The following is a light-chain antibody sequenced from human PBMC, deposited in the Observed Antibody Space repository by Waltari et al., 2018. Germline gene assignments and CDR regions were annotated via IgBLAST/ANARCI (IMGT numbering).Light chain of an antibody. V-gene: IGKV3-15*01. CDR1: QSVSSN. Sequence: EIVMTQSPVTLSVSPGERATLSCRASQSVSSNLAWYQQRPCQAPRLLIYGASTRATGVPARLSGSGSGTEFTLTISSLQSEDFAVYYCQQHNNWPYTFGQGTTVEI. CDR2: GAS. J-gene: IGKJ2*01. CDR3: QQHNNWPYT.